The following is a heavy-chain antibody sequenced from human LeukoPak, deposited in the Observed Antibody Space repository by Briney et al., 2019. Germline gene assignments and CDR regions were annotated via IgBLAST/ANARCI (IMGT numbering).Heavy chain of an antibody. J-gene: IGHJ4*02. CDR2: ISYDGSNK. D-gene: IGHD2-2*02. CDR1: GFTFSSYA. CDR3: ARDQQPIVVVPAAIDY. Sequence: GGSLRLSCAASGFTFSSYAMHWVRQAPGKGLECVAVISYDGSNKYYADSVKGRFTISRDNSKNTLYLQMNSLRAEDTAVYYCARDQQPIVVVPAAIDYWGQGTLVTVSS. V-gene: IGHV3-30-3*01.